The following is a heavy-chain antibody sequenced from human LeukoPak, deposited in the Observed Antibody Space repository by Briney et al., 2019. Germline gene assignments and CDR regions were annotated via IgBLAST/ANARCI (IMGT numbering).Heavy chain of an antibody. CDR3: ARDYSRVGATGPFDY. Sequence: GASVKVSCKASGYTFTSYGISWVRQAPGQGLEWMGWISAYNGNTNYAQKLQGRVTMTTDTSTSTAYMELRSLRSDDTAVYYCARDYSRVGATGPFDYWGQGTLVTVAS. J-gene: IGHJ4*02. CDR1: GYTFTSYG. CDR2: ISAYNGNT. V-gene: IGHV1-18*01. D-gene: IGHD1-26*01.